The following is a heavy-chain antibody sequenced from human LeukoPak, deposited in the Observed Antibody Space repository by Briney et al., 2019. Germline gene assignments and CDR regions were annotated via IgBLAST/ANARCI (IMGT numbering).Heavy chain of an antibody. CDR2: IYTSGSI. CDR1: GGSISSYY. Sequence: SETLSLTCTVSGGSISSYYWSWIRQPAGKGLEWIGRIYTSGSITYNPSLKSRVSMSVDTSKNQFSLKLSSVTAADTAVYYCAREYSIAARPLKTPRLFVYWGQGTLVTVSS. CDR3: AREYSIAARPLKTPRLFVY. D-gene: IGHD6-6*01. V-gene: IGHV4-4*07. J-gene: IGHJ4*02.